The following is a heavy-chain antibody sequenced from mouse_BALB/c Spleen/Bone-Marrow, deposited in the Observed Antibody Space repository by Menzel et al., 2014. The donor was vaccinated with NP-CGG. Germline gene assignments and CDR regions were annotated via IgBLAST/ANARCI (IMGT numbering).Heavy chain of an antibody. Sequence: VKLLESGPELVKPGVSVRISCKASGYTFTSYYIHWVKQKPGQGLEWIGWIYPGNVNTKYTEKFKGKATLTADKSSSPAYMQLSSLTYEDSAVYFCATYDYWCQGTTLTVSS. CDR3: ATYDY. CDR2: IYPGNVNT. CDR1: GYTFTSYY. J-gene: IGHJ2*01. V-gene: IGHV1S56*01.